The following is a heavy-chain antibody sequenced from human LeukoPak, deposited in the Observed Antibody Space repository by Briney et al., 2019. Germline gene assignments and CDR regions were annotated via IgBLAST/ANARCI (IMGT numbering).Heavy chain of an antibody. Sequence: GGSLRLSCAASGFNFSSYAMSWLRQAPGKGLEWVSAISGSGGSTYYADSVKGRFTISRDNSKNTLYLQMNSLRAEDTAVYFCAKTMYYYDSTGYYYFQHWGQGTLVTVSS. CDR3: AKTMYYYDSTGYYYFQH. CDR2: ISGSGGST. J-gene: IGHJ1*01. CDR1: GFNFSSYA. D-gene: IGHD3-22*01. V-gene: IGHV3-23*01.